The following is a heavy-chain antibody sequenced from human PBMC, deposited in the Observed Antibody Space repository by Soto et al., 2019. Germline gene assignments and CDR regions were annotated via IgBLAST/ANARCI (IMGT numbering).Heavy chain of an antibody. J-gene: IGHJ3*02. CDR3: AKFHDYGDYHDAFDI. V-gene: IGHV3-30*18. D-gene: IGHD4-17*01. CDR1: GFTFSSYG. Sequence: PGGSLRLSCAASGFTFSSYGMHWVRQAPGKGLEWVAVISYDGSNKYYADSVKGRFTISRDNSKNTLYLQMNSLRAEDTAVYYCAKFHDYGDYHDAFDIWGQGTMVTVSS. CDR2: ISYDGSNK.